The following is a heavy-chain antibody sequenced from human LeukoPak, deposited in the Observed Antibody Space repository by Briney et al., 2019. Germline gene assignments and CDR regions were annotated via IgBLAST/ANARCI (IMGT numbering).Heavy chain of an antibody. CDR3: ARPDSSGSFDY. D-gene: IGHD6-19*01. J-gene: IGHJ4*02. V-gene: IGHV4-61*02. Sequence: PSETLSLTCTVSVGSNSIGSYYWSWIRQPAGKGLEWIGRIYTSGSTNYNPSLKSRVTISVDTSKNQFSLKLSSVTAADTAVYYCARPDSSGSFDYWGQGTLVTVSS. CDR2: IYTSGST. CDR1: VGSNSIGSYY.